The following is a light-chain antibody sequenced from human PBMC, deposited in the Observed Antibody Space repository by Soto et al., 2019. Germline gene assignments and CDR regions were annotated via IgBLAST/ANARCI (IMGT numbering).Light chain of an antibody. CDR1: QNIRGNE. CDR3: QDYGTSAPWT. J-gene: IGKJ1*01. V-gene: IGKV3-20*01. CDR2: RGS. Sequence: VLTQSPGTLSLSPGERATLSCRASQNIRGNELAWYQQKPGQAPRLLIYRGSSRATGIPDRFSGRGSGTDFTLTISRLEPEDVAVYYCQDYGTSAPWTFGQGTTVEIK.